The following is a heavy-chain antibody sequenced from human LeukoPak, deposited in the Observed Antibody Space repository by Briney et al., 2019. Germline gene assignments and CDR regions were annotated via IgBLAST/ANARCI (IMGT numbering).Heavy chain of an antibody. J-gene: IGHJ3*02. CDR1: GFTFSSSFT. Sequence: GGSLRLSCAASGFTFSSSFTLNWLRQAPGKGLEWVSSISSSSTYIYYADSVKGRFTISRDNAKKSLYLHMDSLRAEDTAVYYCARDKYYFDHSGYYYDDGFNTWGQGTMVTVSS. D-gene: IGHD3-22*01. CDR2: ISSSSTYI. V-gene: IGHV3-21*01. CDR3: ARDKYYFDHSGYYYDDGFNT.